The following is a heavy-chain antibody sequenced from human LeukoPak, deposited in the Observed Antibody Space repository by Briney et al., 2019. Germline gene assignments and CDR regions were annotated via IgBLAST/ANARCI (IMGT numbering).Heavy chain of an antibody. CDR3: ARRGRWWELLRLSYYFDY. J-gene: IGHJ4*02. CDR2: IYTSGST. Sequence: SETLSLTCTVSGGSISSYYWSWIRQPAGKGLEWIGRIYTSGSTNYNPSLKSRVTMSVDTSKNQFSLKLSSVTAADTAVYYCARRGRWWELLRLSYYFDYWGQGTLVTVSS. CDR1: GGSISSYY. D-gene: IGHD1-26*01. V-gene: IGHV4-4*07.